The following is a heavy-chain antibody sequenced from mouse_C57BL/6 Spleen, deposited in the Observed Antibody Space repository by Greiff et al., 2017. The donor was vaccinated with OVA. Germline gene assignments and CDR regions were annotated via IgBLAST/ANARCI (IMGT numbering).Heavy chain of an antibody. Sequence: QVQLQQPGAELVKPGASVKLSCKASGYTFTSYWMQWVKQRPGQGLEWIGEIDPSDSYTNYNQKFKGKATLTVDTSSSTAYMQLSSLTSEDSAVYYCAYGANWDFDYWGQGTTLTVSS. J-gene: IGHJ2*01. CDR1: GYTFTSYW. D-gene: IGHD4-1*01. CDR2: IDPSDSYT. CDR3: AYGANWDFDY. V-gene: IGHV1-50*01.